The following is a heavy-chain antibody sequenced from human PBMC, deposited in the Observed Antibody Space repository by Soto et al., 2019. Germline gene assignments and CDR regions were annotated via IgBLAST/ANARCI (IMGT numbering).Heavy chain of an antibody. Sequence: GASVKVSCKASGYTFTSYPMHWVRQAPGQGLEWMGWINAGNGDTKYSQKFQGRVTITTDTSAITAYMELSSLRSEDTAVYYCARDGAEADYYYYYGMDVWGQGTTVTVSS. CDR1: GYTFTSYP. V-gene: IGHV1-3*01. D-gene: IGHD2-21*01. J-gene: IGHJ6*02. CDR3: ARDGAEADYYYYYGMDV. CDR2: INAGNGDT.